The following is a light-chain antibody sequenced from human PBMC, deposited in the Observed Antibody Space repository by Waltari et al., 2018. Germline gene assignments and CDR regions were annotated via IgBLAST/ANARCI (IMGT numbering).Light chain of an antibody. CDR1: SGSVSTSHY. J-gene: IGLJ3*02. CDR3: ALYLGSGIWV. Sequence: QTVVTQEPSFSVSPGGTVTLTCGLSSGSVSTSHYPSWSQQTPGQAPRTPIYSTFTRSSGVPDRFSGSIVGNKAALTITGAQADDESEFYCALYLGSGIWVFGGGTRLTVL. V-gene: IGLV8-61*01. CDR2: STF.